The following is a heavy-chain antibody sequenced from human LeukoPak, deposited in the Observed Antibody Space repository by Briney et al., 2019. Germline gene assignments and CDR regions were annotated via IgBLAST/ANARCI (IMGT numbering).Heavy chain of an antibody. CDR1: GGSFSGYY. V-gene: IGHV4-34*01. J-gene: IGHJ4*02. CDR3: ARTTKYGGNSGDYFDY. D-gene: IGHD4-23*01. CDR2: INHSGST. Sequence: SSETLSLTCAVYGGSFSGYYWSWIRQPPGKGLEWIGEINHSGSTNYNPSLKSRVTISVDTSKNQFSLKLSSVTAADTAVYYCARTTKYGGNSGDYFDYWGQGTLVTVSS.